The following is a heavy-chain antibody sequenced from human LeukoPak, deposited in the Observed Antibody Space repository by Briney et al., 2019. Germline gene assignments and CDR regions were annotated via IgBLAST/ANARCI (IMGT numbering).Heavy chain of an antibody. V-gene: IGHV1-18*01. Sequence: ASVKVSCKASGYTFTSYGISWVRQAPGQGLEWMGWISAYNGNTNYAQKLQGRVTMTTDTSTSTAYMELRSLRSDDTAVYYCARSEGYYDSSGYYYSIGGDYWGQGTLVTVSS. CDR1: GYTFTSYG. CDR2: ISAYNGNT. J-gene: IGHJ4*02. D-gene: IGHD3-22*01. CDR3: ARSEGYYDSSGYYYSIGGDY.